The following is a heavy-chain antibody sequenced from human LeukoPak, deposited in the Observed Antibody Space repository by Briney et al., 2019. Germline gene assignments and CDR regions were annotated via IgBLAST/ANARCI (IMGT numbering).Heavy chain of an antibody. V-gene: IGHV3-11*01. D-gene: IGHD3-10*01. CDR1: GFTFSDHY. CDR3: ARGPGRWFGELLNDY. J-gene: IGHJ4*02. Sequence: KTGGSLRLSCAASGFTFSDHYMDWVRQAPGKGLEWVSYISSSGSTIYYADSVKGRFTISRDNAKNSLYLQMNSLRAEDTAVYYCARGPGRWFGELLNDYWGQGTLVTVSS. CDR2: ISSSGSTI.